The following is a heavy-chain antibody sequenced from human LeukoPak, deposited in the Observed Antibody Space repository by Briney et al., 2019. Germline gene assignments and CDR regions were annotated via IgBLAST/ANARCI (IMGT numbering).Heavy chain of an antibody. CDR2: IYYSGST. Sequence: SETLSLTCSVSGGSISSSSYSWGWIRQPPGKGLEWIGSIYYSGSTYYNPSLKSRVTISVDTSKNQFSLKLTSVTAADTAVYYCARSAEYFQHWGQGTLVTVSS. CDR3: ARSAEYFQH. V-gene: IGHV4-39*07. J-gene: IGHJ1*01. CDR1: GGSISSSSYS.